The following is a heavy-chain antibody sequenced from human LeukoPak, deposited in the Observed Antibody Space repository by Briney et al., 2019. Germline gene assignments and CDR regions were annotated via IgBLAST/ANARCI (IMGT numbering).Heavy chain of an antibody. D-gene: IGHD2-2*01. J-gene: IGHJ4*02. Sequence: PGGSLRLSCAASGFTFSSYAMSWVRQAPGKGLEWASAISGSGGSTYYADSVKGRFTISRDNSKNTLYLQMNSLRAEDTAVYYCAKIKTDIVVVPAADFDYWGQGTLVTVSS. CDR2: ISGSGGST. CDR3: AKIKTDIVVVPAADFDY. V-gene: IGHV3-23*01. CDR1: GFTFSSYA.